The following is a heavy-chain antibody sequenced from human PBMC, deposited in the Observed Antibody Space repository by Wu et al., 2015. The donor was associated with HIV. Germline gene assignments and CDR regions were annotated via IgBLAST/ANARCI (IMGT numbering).Heavy chain of an antibody. CDR2: INPQSGGT. CDR3: ARDGLVAGAGTTGYCDV. V-gene: IGHV1-2*02. Sequence: QVHLVQSGPEMKKPGASVKVSCKASGYTFSGYFIHWVRQAPGQGLEWMGWINPQSGGTNYAQTFQGRVTMTRDTSINTAYMEMSSLRYDDTAVYYCARDGLVAGAGTTGYCDVWGRGTLVTVSS. D-gene: IGHD1-7*01. CDR1: GYTFSGYF. J-gene: IGHJ2*01.